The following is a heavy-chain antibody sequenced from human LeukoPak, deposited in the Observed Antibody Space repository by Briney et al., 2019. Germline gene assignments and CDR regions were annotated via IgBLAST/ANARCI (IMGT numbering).Heavy chain of an antibody. Sequence: GGSLRLSCAASGFTFSSYGMHWVRQAPGKGLEWVAVISYDGSNKYYADSVKGRFTISRDNSKNMLYLQMNSLRAEDTAVYYCAKDRYVAGKSPPDYWGQGTLVTVSS. CDR2: ISYDGSNK. V-gene: IGHV3-30*18. D-gene: IGHD6-19*01. CDR3: AKDRYVAGKSPPDY. J-gene: IGHJ4*02. CDR1: GFTFSSYG.